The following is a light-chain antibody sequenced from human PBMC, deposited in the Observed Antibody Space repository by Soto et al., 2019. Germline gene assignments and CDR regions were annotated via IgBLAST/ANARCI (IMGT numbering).Light chain of an antibody. CDR3: QNFGCSPFT. Sequence: EIVLMQSPDTLSLSPGERATLSCRASETISSSYIAWYQQKPGQAPRLLIFGASSRATGIPDSFSGSGSGTDFTLTISRLEPEDLAVYYCQNFGCSPFTFGPGTKVDIK. V-gene: IGKV3-20*01. CDR2: GAS. CDR1: ETISSSY. J-gene: IGKJ3*01.